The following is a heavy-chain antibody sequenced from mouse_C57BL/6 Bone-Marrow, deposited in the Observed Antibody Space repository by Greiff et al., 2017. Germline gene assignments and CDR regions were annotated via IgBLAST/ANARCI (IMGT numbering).Heavy chain of an antibody. V-gene: IGHV1-82*01. J-gene: IGHJ1*03. CDR1: GYAFSSSW. CDR2: IYPGDGDT. D-gene: IGHD1-1*01. CDR3: AREGNYYGSRSYWYFDV. Sequence: QVQLQQSGPELVKPGASVKISCKASGYAFSSSWMNWVKQRPGKGLEWIGRIYPGDGDTNYNEKFKSKATLTVDKSSSTAYMQLSSLTSEDSAVYYCAREGNYYGSRSYWYFDVWGTGTTVTVSS.